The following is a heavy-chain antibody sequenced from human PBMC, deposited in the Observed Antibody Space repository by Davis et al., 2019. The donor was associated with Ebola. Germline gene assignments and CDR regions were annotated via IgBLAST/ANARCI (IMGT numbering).Heavy chain of an antibody. Sequence: SVKVSCKASGGTFSSYAISWVRQAPGQGLEWMGGIIPIFGTANYAQKFQGRVTITADKSTSTAYMELSSLRSEDTAVYYCARGYCNGGSCSLDAFDIWGQGTMVTVSS. CDR3: ARGYCNGGSCSLDAFDI. J-gene: IGHJ3*02. V-gene: IGHV1-69*06. D-gene: IGHD2-15*01. CDR2: IIPIFGTA. CDR1: GGTFSSYA.